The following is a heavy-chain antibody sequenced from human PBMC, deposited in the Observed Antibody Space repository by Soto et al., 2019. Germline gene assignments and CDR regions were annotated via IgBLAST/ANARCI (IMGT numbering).Heavy chain of an antibody. Sequence: ASVKVSCKASGGTFSSYAISWVRQAPGQGLEWMGGIIPIFGTANYAQKFQGRVTITADESTSTAYMELSSLRSEDTAVYYCARGRPFTWNPDYYYGMDVWGQGTTVTVSS. D-gene: IGHD1-1*01. J-gene: IGHJ6*02. V-gene: IGHV1-69*13. CDR1: GGTFSSYA. CDR3: ARGRPFTWNPDYYYGMDV. CDR2: IIPIFGTA.